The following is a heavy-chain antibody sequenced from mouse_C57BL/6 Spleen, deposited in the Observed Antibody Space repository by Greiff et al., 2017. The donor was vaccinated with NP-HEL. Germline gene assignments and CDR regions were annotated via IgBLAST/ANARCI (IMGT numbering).Heavy chain of an antibody. V-gene: IGHV5-17*01. CDR3: ARKSPMVTTDAMDY. CDR1: GFTFSDYG. CDR2: ISSGSSTI. Sequence: EVKVVESGGGLVKPGGSLKLSCAASGFTFSDYGMHWVRQAPEKGLEWVAYISSGSSTIYYADTVKGRFTISRDNAKNTLFLQMTSLRSEDTAMYYCARKSPMVTTDAMDYWGQGTSVTVSS. J-gene: IGHJ4*01. D-gene: IGHD2-2*01.